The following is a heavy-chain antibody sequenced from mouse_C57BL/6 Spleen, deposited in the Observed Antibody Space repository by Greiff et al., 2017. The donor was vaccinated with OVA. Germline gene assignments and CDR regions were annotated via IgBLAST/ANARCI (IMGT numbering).Heavy chain of an antibody. CDR2: ISYDGSN. D-gene: IGHD2-1*01. CDR3: ARDGNGTGYFDV. CDR1: GYSITSGYY. J-gene: IGHJ1*03. Sequence: EVQLVESGPGLVKPSQSLSLTCSVTGYSITSGYYWNWIRQFPGNKLEWMGYISYDGSNNYNPSLKNRISITRDTSKNQFFLKLNSVTTEDTATYYCARDGNGTGYFDVWGTGTTVTVSS. V-gene: IGHV3-6*01.